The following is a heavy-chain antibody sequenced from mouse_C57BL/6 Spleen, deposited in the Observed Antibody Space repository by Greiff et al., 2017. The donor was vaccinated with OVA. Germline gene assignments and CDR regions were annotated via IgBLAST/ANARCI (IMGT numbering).Heavy chain of an antibody. J-gene: IGHJ2*01. V-gene: IGHV1-63*01. CDR1: GYTFTNYW. D-gene: IGHD4-1*01. Sequence: QVQLKESGAELVRPGTSVKMSCKASGYTFTNYWIGWAKQRPGHGLEWIGDIYPGGGYTNYNEKFKGKATLTADKSSSTAYMQFSSLTSEDSAIYYCARKALGYFDYWGQGTTLTVSS. CDR2: IYPGGGYT. CDR3: ARKALGYFDY.